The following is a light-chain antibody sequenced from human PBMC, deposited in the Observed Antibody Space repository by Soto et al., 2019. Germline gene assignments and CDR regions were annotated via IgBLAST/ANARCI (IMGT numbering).Light chain of an antibody. Sequence: DIQMTQSPSTLSGSVGDRVTITCRASQTISSWLAWYQQKPGKAPKLLIYKASTLKSGVPSRFSGSGSGTEFTLTISSLQPDDFATYYCQQYNSYSEAFGKGTKLDI. CDR1: QTISSW. CDR3: QQYNSYSEA. V-gene: IGKV1-5*03. J-gene: IGKJ1*01. CDR2: KAS.